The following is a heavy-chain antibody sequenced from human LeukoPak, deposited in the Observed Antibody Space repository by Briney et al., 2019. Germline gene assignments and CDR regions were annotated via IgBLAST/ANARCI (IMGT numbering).Heavy chain of an antibody. CDR1: GFTFDDYA. CDR2: ISWDGGST. CDR3: AKDQFFGELSFPDY. V-gene: IGHV3-43D*03. J-gene: IGHJ4*02. D-gene: IGHD3-10*01. Sequence: GGSLRLSCAASGFTFDDYAMHWVRQAPGKGLEWVSLISWDGGSTYYADSVKGRFTISRDNSKNSLYLQMNSLRAEDTALYYCAKDQFFGELSFPDYWGREPWSPSPQ.